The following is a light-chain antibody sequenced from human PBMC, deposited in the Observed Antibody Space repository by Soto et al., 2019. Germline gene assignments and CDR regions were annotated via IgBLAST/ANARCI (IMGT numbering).Light chain of an antibody. CDR2: DAS. Sequence: EIVLTQSPGTLSLSPGERATLSCRASQSVSSSTYLAWYQQKAGQAPRLLIYDASSRATGIPDRFSGSGPRTDFTLTISRLEPEDFAVYYCQQYGSSPITFGQGTRLEIK. CDR3: QQYGSSPIT. V-gene: IGKV3-20*01. CDR1: QSVSSSTY. J-gene: IGKJ5*01.